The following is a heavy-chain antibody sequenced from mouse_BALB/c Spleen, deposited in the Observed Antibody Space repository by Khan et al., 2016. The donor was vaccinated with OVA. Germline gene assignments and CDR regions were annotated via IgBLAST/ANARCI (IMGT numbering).Heavy chain of an antibody. V-gene: IGHV1-77*01. CDR3: ARRNYFGYTFAY. D-gene: IGHD1-2*01. CDR1: GYTFTDYY. J-gene: IGHJ3*01. Sequence: VELKQSGAELARPGASVKLSCKASGYTFTDYYINWVKQRTGQGLEWIGEISPGSGDTYYNEKLKGKATLTADKSSSTAYMQLNSLTSEASAVYFCARRNYFGYTFAYWGQGTLVTVSA. CDR2: ISPGSGDT.